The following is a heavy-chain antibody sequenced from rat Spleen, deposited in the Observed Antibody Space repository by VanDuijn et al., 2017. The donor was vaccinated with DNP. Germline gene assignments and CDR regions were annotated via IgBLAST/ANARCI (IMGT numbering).Heavy chain of an antibody. Sequence: EVRLVESGGGLVQPGRSLKVSCIASGFNLSDYYMAWVRQAPKKGLEWVASINYDSSSTYHRGSVKGRFTISRDNAKSTLYLQMNSLRSEDMATYYCIRWNSGHFDYWGQGVMVTVSS. CDR3: IRWNSGHFDY. V-gene: IGHV5-22*01. J-gene: IGHJ2*01. CDR2: INYDSSST. D-gene: IGHD4-3*01. CDR1: GFNLSDYY.